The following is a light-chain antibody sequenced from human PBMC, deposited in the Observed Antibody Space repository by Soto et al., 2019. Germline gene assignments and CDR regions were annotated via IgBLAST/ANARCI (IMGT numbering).Light chain of an antibody. CDR3: QQYYNAPHT. Sequence: DIVMTQSPDSLAVSLGERATINCKSSLSLLYSSNNQNYLAWYQQKPGQPPKLLIYGASTRESGVPDRFSGSGSGTDFTLTIISLQAEDVAVYYCQQYYNAPHTFGQGTKLEIK. J-gene: IGKJ2*01. V-gene: IGKV4-1*01. CDR2: GAS. CDR1: LSLLYSSNNQNY.